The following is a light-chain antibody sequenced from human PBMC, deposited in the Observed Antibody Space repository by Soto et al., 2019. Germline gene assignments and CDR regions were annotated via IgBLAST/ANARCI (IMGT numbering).Light chain of an antibody. CDR3: QQLNSYPIS. CDR1: QGTSSD. Sequence: NQLTQSPSSLSASVGDRVTITCRASQGTSSDLAWYQQKPGKAPNLLIYDASNLQSGVPSRFSGSGSGTDFTLTISSLQPEDFASYYCQQLNSYPISFGQGTGLEIK. CDR2: DAS. V-gene: IGKV1-9*01. J-gene: IGKJ5*01.